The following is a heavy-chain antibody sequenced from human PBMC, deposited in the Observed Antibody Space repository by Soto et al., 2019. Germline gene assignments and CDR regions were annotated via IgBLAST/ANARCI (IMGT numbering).Heavy chain of an antibody. D-gene: IGHD6-13*01. CDR1: GFTFSSYG. CDR2: ISYDGSNK. CDR3: AKDYGLSYSSSPYYYGMDV. Sequence: GGSLRLSCAASGFTFSSYGMHWVRQAPGKGLEWVAVISYDGSNKYYADSVKGRFTISRDNSKNTLYLQMNSLRAEDTAVYYCAKDYGLSYSSSPYYYGMDVWGQGTTVTVSS. J-gene: IGHJ6*02. V-gene: IGHV3-30*18.